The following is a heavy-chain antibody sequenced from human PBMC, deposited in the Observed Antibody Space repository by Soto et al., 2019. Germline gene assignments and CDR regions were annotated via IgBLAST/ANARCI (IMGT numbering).Heavy chain of an antibody. CDR2: TYYRSKWFH. CDR3: ANWRFDS. J-gene: IGHJ4*02. Sequence: QIQLQQSGPGLVKPSQTLSLTCAISGDNVSSNNAAWNWIRQSPSRGLEWLGRTYYRSKWFHGYAISLTGRITINPDTSKNQFSLPLNSVTPEDTAVYYCANWRFDSWGPGTQVTVSS. V-gene: IGHV6-1*01. CDR1: GDNVSSNNAA. D-gene: IGHD1-1*01.